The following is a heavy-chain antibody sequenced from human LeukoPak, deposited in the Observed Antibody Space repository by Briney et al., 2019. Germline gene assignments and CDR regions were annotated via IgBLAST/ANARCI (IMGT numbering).Heavy chain of an antibody. CDR2: FYTSGSS. V-gene: IGHV4-4*07. CDR1: GGSISSYY. D-gene: IGHD1-1*01. J-gene: IGHJ6*03. CDR3: ARAGRRFNDGKYSYYMDV. Sequence: SETLSLTCTFSGGSISSYYWSWIRQPAGKGLEWIGRFYTSGSSNYNPSLKSRVTMSVDTSKNHFSLRLTSVTAADTAVYYCARAGRRFNDGKYSYYMDVWGKGTTVTVSS.